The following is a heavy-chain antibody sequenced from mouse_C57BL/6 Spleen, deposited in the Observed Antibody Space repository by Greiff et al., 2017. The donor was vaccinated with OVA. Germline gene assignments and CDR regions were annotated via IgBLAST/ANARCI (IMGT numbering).Heavy chain of an antibody. CDR3: TRGLYGSEYYYAMDY. Sequence: EVQLQQSGTVLARPGASVKMSCKTSGYTFTSYWMHWVKQRPGQGLEWIGAIYPGNSDTSYNQKFKGKAKLTAVTSASTAYMELSSLTNEDSAVYYCTRGLYGSEYYYAMDYWGQGTSVTVSS. J-gene: IGHJ4*01. V-gene: IGHV1-5*01. D-gene: IGHD1-1*01. CDR1: GYTFTSYW. CDR2: IYPGNSDT.